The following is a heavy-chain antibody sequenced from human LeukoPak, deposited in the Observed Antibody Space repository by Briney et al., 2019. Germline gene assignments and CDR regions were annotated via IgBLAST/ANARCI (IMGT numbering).Heavy chain of an antibody. CDR1: GFTFSSYG. J-gene: IGHJ4*02. V-gene: IGHV3-30*18. CDR2: ISYDGSNK. CDR3: AKASKTYYYDSYGYFGFDY. D-gene: IGHD3-22*01. Sequence: GGSLRLSCAASGFTFSSYGMHWVRQAPGKGLEWVAVISYDGSNKYYADSVKGRFTISRDNSKNTLYLQMNSLRAEDTALYYCAKASKTYYYDSYGYFGFDYWGQGTLVTVSS.